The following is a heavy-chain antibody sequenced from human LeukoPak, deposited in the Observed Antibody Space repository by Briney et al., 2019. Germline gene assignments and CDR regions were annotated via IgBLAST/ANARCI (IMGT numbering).Heavy chain of an antibody. CDR2: INHGGVS. CDR3: ARAGYYDYVWGSYRFFGSSPSDAFDI. V-gene: IGHV4-34*01. Sequence: PSETLSLTCAVYGGSFSDYYWSWIRQPPGKGLEWIGEINHGGVSNYNPSLKSRVTISVDTSKNQFSLKLSSVTAADTAVYYCARAGYYDYVWGSYRFFGSSPSDAFDIWGQGTMVTVSS. CDR1: GGSFSDYY. J-gene: IGHJ3*02. D-gene: IGHD3-16*02.